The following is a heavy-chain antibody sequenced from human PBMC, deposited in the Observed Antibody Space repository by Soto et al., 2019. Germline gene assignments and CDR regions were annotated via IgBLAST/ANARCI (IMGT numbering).Heavy chain of an antibody. CDR3: ARDPRGSYGH. Sequence: ASVKVSCKASGHTFTGYYMHWVRQAPGQGLEWMGWINPNSGVTNYAQKFQGRVTMTRDTSISTAYMELSRLRSDDTAVYSCARDPRGSYGHWGQGTPVTVSS. CDR1: GHTFTGYY. V-gene: IGHV1-2*02. J-gene: IGHJ4*02. D-gene: IGHD1-26*01. CDR2: INPNSGVT.